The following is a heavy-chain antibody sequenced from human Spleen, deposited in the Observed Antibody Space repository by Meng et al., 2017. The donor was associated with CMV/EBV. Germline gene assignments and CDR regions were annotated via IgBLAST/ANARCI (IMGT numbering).Heavy chain of an antibody. CDR1: GGSFSGYY. V-gene: IGHV4-34*01. Sequence: SETLSLTCAVYGGSFSGYYWSWIRQPPGKGLEWIGEINHSGSTNYNPSLKSRVTISVDTSKNQFSLKLSSVTAADTAVYYCARGELDGGFDYWGQGTLVTVS. CDR2: INHSGST. J-gene: IGHJ4*02. D-gene: IGHD3-16*01. CDR3: ARGELDGGFDY.